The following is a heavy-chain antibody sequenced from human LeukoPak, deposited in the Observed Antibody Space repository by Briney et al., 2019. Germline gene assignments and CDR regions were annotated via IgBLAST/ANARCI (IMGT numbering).Heavy chain of an antibody. Sequence: PGGSLRLSCAASGFTFSSYWMSWVRQAPGKGLEWVSGINWNGGSTGYADSVKGRFTISRDNAKNSLYLQMNSLRAEDTALYHCARERDCSSTSCSRFDYWGQGTLVTVSS. CDR2: INWNGGST. CDR1: GFTFSSYW. J-gene: IGHJ4*02. D-gene: IGHD2-2*01. V-gene: IGHV3-20*01. CDR3: ARERDCSSTSCSRFDY.